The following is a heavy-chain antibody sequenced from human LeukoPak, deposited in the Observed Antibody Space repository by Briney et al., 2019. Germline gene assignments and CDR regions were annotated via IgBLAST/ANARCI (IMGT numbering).Heavy chain of an antibody. CDR2: IWNDGSNK. CDR1: GFSFSNYG. V-gene: IGHV3-33*01. Sequence: GRSLRLSCAASGFSFSNYGMHWVRQAPGKGLEWVAVIWNDGSNKNYADSVKGRFTISRDNSKNTLYLEMNSLRAEDTAMYYCATDRGGAPFDYWGQGTLVTVSS. J-gene: IGHJ4*02. CDR3: ATDRGGAPFDY.